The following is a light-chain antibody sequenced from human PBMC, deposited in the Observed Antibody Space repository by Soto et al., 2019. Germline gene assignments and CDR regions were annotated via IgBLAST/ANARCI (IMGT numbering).Light chain of an antibody. J-gene: IGLJ1*01. V-gene: IGLV2-14*01. CDR3: SSHTSRATYV. CDR1: SSDVGGYNY. Sequence: QSALTQPASVSGSPGQSITISCTGTSSDVGGYNYVSWYQHHPGKAPKLMIYEVSSRPSGVSNRFSGSKSANTASLTISGLQAEDEADYFCSSHTSRATYVFGTGTKSPS. CDR2: EVS.